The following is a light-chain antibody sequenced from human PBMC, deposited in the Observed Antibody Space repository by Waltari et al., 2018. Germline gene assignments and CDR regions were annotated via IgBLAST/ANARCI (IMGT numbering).Light chain of an antibody. V-gene: IGKV3-15*01. CDR2: GAS. CDR1: QSVSRN. J-gene: IGKJ1*01. Sequence: EIVMTQSPATMSVSPGEGATRSCRASQSVSRNLAWYQQKPGQAPRLLIYGASTRATGIPARFSGSGSGTEFTLTISSLQSEDFAVYYCQRTGPVAFGQGTKVEIK. CDR3: QRTGPVA.